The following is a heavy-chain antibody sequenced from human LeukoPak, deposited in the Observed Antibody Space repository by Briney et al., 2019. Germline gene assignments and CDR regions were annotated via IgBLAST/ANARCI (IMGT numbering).Heavy chain of an antibody. CDR3: ARVGSTSNFYYYYGMDV. J-gene: IGHJ6*02. CDR1: GFTFGSYW. Sequence: PGGSLRLSCAASGFTFGSYWMYWVRQAPGKGLVWVSRINSDGSGTSYADSVKGRFTISRDNAKNTLYLQMSSLRAEDTAVYYCARVGSTSNFYYYYGMDVWGQGTTVTVSS. V-gene: IGHV3-74*01. D-gene: IGHD5/OR15-5a*01. CDR2: INSDGSGT.